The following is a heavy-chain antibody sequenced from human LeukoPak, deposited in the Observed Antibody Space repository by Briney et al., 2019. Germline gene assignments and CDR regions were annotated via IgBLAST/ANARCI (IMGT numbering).Heavy chain of an antibody. J-gene: IGHJ3*02. CDR2: IYYSGST. CDR3: ARNNWNYVPDAFDI. D-gene: IGHD1-7*01. CDR1: GGSISSGGYY. V-gene: IGHV4-31*03. Sequence: SQTLSLTCTVSGGSISSGGYYWSSIRQHPGRGLEWIGYIYYSGSTYYNPSLKSRVTISVDTSKNQCSLKLSSVNVADTAVYFCARNNWNYVPDAFDIWGQGTMVTVSS.